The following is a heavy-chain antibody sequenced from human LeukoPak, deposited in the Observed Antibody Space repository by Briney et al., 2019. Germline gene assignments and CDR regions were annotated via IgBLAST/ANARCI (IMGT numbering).Heavy chain of an antibody. CDR1: GYTLTELS. D-gene: IGHD4-11*01. CDR2: ISGSGGST. J-gene: IGHJ6*03. V-gene: IGHV3-23*01. CDR3: AKKPRTTLYYYYMDV. Sequence: GASVKVSCKVSGYTLTELSMHWVRQAPGKGLEWVSAISGSGGSTYYADSVKGRFTISRDNSKNTLYLQMNSLRAEDTAVYYCAKKPRTTLYYYYMDVWGKGTTVTISS.